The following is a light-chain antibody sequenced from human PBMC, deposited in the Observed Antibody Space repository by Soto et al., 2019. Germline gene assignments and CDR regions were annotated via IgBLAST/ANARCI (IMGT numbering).Light chain of an antibody. V-gene: IGLV2-8*01. CDR3: SSYAGSNIYVV. CDR2: EVS. J-gene: IGLJ2*01. Sequence: QSALTLPPSASGSPGQSVTISCTGTSSDVGGYDYVSWYQQHPGKAPKLMIYEVSKRPSGVPDRFSGSKSGNTASLTVSGLQAEDEADYYCSSYAGSNIYVVFGGGTKLTVL. CDR1: SSDVGGYDY.